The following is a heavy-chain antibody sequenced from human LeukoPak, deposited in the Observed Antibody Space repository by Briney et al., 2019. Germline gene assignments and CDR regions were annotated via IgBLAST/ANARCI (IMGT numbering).Heavy chain of an antibody. Sequence: ASVKVSCKASGYTFTGYYMHWVRQAPGQGLEWMGWINPNSGGTNHAQKFQGRVTMTRDTSISTAYMEVSRLRSDDTAVYYCARDRSDYGQFEFDYWGRGTLVTVSS. J-gene: IGHJ4*02. CDR3: ARDRSDYGQFEFDY. CDR1: GYTFTGYY. D-gene: IGHD4-17*01. CDR2: INPNSGGT. V-gene: IGHV1-2*02.